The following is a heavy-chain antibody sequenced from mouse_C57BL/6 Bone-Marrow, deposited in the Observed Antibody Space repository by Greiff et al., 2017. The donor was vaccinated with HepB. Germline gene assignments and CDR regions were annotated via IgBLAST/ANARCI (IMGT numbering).Heavy chain of an antibody. V-gene: IGHV5-4*01. D-gene: IGHD1-1*01. J-gene: IGHJ3*01. CDR2: ISDGGSYT. Sequence: EVKLVESGGGLVKPGGSLKLSCAASGFTFSSYAMSWVRQTPEKRLEWVATISDGGSYTYYPDNVKGRFTISRDNAKNNLYLQMSHLKSEDTAMYYCARDPHYYGSSFFAYWGQGTLVTVSA. CDR3: ARDPHYYGSSFFAY. CDR1: GFTFSSYA.